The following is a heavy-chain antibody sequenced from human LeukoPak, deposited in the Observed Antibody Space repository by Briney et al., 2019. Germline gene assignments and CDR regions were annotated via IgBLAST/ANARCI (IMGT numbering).Heavy chain of an antibody. CDR1: GFNFSDSR. D-gene: IGHD2-21*01. Sequence: GGSLRLSCATSGFNFSDSRMTWVRQAPGKXLQWVANINRDGTEKHFLDSVEGRFTISRDNAKKSLYLLMNSLRPQDTAVYFCVRGDWYFESWGQGTLVTVSS. CDR2: INRDGTEK. J-gene: IGHJ4*02. CDR3: VRGDWYFES. V-gene: IGHV3-7*04.